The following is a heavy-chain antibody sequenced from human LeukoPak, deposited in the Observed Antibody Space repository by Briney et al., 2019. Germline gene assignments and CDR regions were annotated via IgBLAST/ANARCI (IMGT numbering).Heavy chain of an antibody. CDR3: ARGGWSLDY. Sequence: PSETLSLTCTVSGASISSHYWSWIRQFPGKGLEWIGYTHNSGSTNFNPSLKSRVTMSVDTSKNQLSLKLTSVTAADTARYYCARGGWSLDYWGQGTLVTVSS. J-gene: IGHJ4*02. CDR1: GASISSHY. V-gene: IGHV4-59*11. CDR2: THNSGST. D-gene: IGHD6-19*01.